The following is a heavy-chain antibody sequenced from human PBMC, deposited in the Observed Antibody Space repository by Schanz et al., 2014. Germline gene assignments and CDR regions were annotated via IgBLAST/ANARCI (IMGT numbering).Heavy chain of an antibody. CDR3: ARDLISSGWYG. V-gene: IGHV3-53*01. CDR1: GFTVSNSY. D-gene: IGHD6-19*01. J-gene: IGHJ1*01. Sequence: DVQLVDSGGGLVQPGGSLRLSCAASGFTVSNSYIHWVRQAPGKGLEWVSTIYSSGRTYYAVSVRGRFTISRDNDKNSLYLQMSSLRVEDTAVYYCARDLISSGWYGWGQGTLVTVSS. CDR2: IYSSGRT.